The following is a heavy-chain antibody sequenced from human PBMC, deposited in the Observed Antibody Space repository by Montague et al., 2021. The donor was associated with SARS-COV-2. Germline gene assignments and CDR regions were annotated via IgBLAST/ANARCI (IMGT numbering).Heavy chain of an antibody. CDR1: GDSVSGISDS. J-gene: IGHJ4*02. D-gene: IGHD2-2*01. Sequence: CAISGDSVSGISDSCKEIRRTSEGHTAGLQSRQHRLKRYNDYAESVKSRITIDPDTSKHQFSLHLNSVTPEDTAVYYCARIPVGSKYYFDFWGQGTLVTGAS. V-gene: IGHV6-1*01. CDR2: RQHRLKRYN. CDR3: ARIPVGSKYYFDF.